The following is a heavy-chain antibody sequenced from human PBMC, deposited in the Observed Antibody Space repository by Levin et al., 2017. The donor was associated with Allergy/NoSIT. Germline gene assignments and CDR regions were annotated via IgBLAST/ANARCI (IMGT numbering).Heavy chain of an antibody. D-gene: IGHD4-17*01. CDR3: ARSYGDYVISQWGHDAFDI. CDR1: GFTFSSYG. J-gene: IGHJ3*02. Sequence: GGSLRLSCAASGFTFSSYGMHWVRQAPGKGLEWVAVIWYDGSNKYYADSVKGRFTISRDNSKNTLYLQMNSLRAEDTAVYYCARSYGDYVISQWGHDAFDIWGQGTMVTVSS. CDR2: IWYDGSNK. V-gene: IGHV3-33*01.